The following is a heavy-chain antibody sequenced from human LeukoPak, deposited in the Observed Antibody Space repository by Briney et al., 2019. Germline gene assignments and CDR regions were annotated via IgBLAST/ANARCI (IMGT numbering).Heavy chain of an antibody. Sequence: GASVKVSCKASGGTFSSYAISWVRQAPGQGLEWMGGIIPIFGTANYAQKFQGRVTITADESTSTAYMELSGLRSEDTAVYYCAGGYSNYFDSWGQGTLVTVSS. V-gene: IGHV1-69*13. D-gene: IGHD4-11*01. CDR3: AGGYSNYFDS. J-gene: IGHJ4*02. CDR1: GGTFSSYA. CDR2: IIPIFGTA.